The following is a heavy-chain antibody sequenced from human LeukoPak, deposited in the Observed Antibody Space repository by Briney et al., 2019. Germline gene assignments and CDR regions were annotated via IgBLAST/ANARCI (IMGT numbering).Heavy chain of an antibody. Sequence: SETLSLTCTVSGVFISSYYWNWIRQPAGKGLEWIGRIYTSGSTNYNPSLKSRVTMSVDTSKNQFSLKLSSVTAAATAVYYCARDYGYSYGYSFDYWGQGTLVTVSS. CDR2: IYTSGST. V-gene: IGHV4-4*07. CDR1: GVFISSYY. J-gene: IGHJ4*02. D-gene: IGHD5-18*01. CDR3: ARDYGYSYGYSFDY.